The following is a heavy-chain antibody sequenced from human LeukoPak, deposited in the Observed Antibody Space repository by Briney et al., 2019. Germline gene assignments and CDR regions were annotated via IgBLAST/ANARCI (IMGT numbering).Heavy chain of an antibody. CDR3: ARRPRTYYYDSSGYYVDYYFDY. Sequence: GESLKISCKGSGYSFTSYWIGWVRQMPGKGLEWMGIIYPGDSDTRYSPSFQGQVTISADKSISTAYLQWSSLKASDTAMYYCARRPRTYYYDSSGYYVDYYFDYWGQGTLVTVSS. CDR1: GYSFTSYW. V-gene: IGHV5-51*01. D-gene: IGHD3-22*01. CDR2: IYPGDSDT. J-gene: IGHJ4*02.